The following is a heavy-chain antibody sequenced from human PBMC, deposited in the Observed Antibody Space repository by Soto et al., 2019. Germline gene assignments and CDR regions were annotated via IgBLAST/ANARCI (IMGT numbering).Heavy chain of an antibody. Sequence: SETLSLTCTVSGGSISSYYWSWIRQPPGKGLEWIGYIYYSGSTNYNLSLKSRVTISVDTSKNQFSLKLSSVTAADTAVYYCARDKVGWFDPWGQGTLVTVSS. CDR3: ARDKVGWFDP. V-gene: IGHV4-59*01. CDR1: GGSISSYY. J-gene: IGHJ5*02. CDR2: IYYSGST.